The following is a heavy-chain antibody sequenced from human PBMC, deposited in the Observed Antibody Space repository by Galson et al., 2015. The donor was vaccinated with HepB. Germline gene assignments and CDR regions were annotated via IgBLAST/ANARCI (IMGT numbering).Heavy chain of an antibody. J-gene: IGHJ6*03. D-gene: IGHD3-16*02. CDR2: ISRHGDTK. CDR3: GIVPGPMDV. CDR1: GFTFSHYG. V-gene: IGHV3-30*03. Sequence: SLRLSCAASGFTFSHYGMVWARQVPGKGLEWLSFISRHGDTKLYADSVKGRFSISRDNSGNTLHLLMNSLSAEDTAVYFCGIVPGPMDVWGKGTTVTVSS.